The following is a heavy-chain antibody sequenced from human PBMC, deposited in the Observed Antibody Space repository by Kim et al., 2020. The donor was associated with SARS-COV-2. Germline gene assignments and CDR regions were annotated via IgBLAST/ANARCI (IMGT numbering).Heavy chain of an antibody. D-gene: IGHD3-10*01. J-gene: IGHJ3*02. CDR3: ANEITSSSSGSFDM. CDR2: ITGSGDRT. V-gene: IGHV3-23*01. Sequence: GGSLRLSCAASGFTFNSYALNWVRQAPGKGLEWVSGITGSGDRTFYADSVRGRFTISRDNSKNTLYLQMNSLRVDDTALYYCANEITSSSSGSFDMWGQGTMVTVSS. CDR1: GFTFNSYA.